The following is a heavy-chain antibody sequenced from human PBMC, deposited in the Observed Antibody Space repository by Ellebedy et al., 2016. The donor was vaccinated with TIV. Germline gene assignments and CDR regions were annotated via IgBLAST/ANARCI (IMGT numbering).Heavy chain of an antibody. V-gene: IGHV1-8*01. CDR1: GYSFTSYD. J-gene: IGHJ4*02. D-gene: IGHD2-15*01. Sequence: AASVKVSCKAPGYSFTSYDINWVRHAPGQGLEWMGWITPNSGNAGSEQKFKGRVTMTWNTSISTAYMKLSSLSSEDTAVYYCARHPPGEYCTSVSCWGQGTLVTVSS. CDR2: ITPNSGNA. CDR3: ARHPPGEYCTSVSC.